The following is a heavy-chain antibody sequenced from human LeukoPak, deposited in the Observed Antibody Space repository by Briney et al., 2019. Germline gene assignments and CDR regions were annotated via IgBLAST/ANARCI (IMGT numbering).Heavy chain of an antibody. CDR3: AKDPTFAVPAAEFDY. CDR1: GFTFSSYA. V-gene: IGHV3-23*01. D-gene: IGHD2-2*01. J-gene: IGHJ4*02. CDR2: ISGSGGST. Sequence: GGSLRLSCAASGFTFSSYAMSWVRQAPGKGLEWVSAISGSGGSTYYADSVKGRFTISRDNSKDTLYLQMNSLRAEDTAVYYCAKDPTFAVPAAEFDYWGQGTLVTVSS.